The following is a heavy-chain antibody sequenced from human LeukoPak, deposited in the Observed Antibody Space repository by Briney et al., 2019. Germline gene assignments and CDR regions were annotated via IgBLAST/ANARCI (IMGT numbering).Heavy chain of an antibody. CDR2: INHSGST. CDR1: GGSFSGYY. V-gene: IGHV4-34*01. D-gene: IGHD2-15*01. Sequence: SETLSLTCAVYGGSFSGYYWSWIRQPPGKGLEWIGEINHSGSTNYNPSLKSRVTISVDTSKNQFSLKLSSVTAADTAVYYCAREHCSGASCYAWFDPWGQGTLVTVSS. J-gene: IGHJ5*02. CDR3: AREHCSGASCYAWFDP.